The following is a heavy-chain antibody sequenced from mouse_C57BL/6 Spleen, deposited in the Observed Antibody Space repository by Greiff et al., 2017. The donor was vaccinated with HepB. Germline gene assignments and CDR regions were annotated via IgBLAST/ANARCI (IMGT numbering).Heavy chain of an antibody. CDR1: GYTFTDYY. CDR3: ASPHYYGSRGVFAY. CDR2: INPNNGGT. Sequence: EVQLQQSGPELVKPGASVKISCKASGYTFTDYYMNWVKQSHGKSLEWIGDINPNNGGTSYNQKFKSKATLTVDKSSSTAYMELRSLTSEDSAVYYCASPHYYGSRGVFAYWGQGTLVTVSA. J-gene: IGHJ3*01. D-gene: IGHD1-1*01. V-gene: IGHV1-26*01.